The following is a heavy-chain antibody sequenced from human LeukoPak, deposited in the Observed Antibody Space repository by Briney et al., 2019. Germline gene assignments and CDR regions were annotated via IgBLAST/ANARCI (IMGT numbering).Heavy chain of an antibody. CDR2: IYTSGST. CDR1: GGSISSGSYY. D-gene: IGHD3-22*01. V-gene: IGHV4-61*02. Sequence: PSETLSLTCTVSGGSISSGSYYWSWIRQPAGKGLEWIGRIYTSGSTNYNPSLKSRVTISVDTSNNQFSLKLSSVTAADTAVYYCARGDDSSGYKTHWGQGTLVTVSS. CDR3: ARGDDSSGYKTH. J-gene: IGHJ4*02.